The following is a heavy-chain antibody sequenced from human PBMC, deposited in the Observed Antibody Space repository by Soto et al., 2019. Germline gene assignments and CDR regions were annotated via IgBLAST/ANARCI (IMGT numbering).Heavy chain of an antibody. CDR1: GGTFSSYA. CDR3: ARVRITGTEVSAFDI. J-gene: IGHJ3*02. V-gene: IGHV1-69*06. CDR2: IIPIFGTA. Sequence: SVKVSCKASGGTFSSYAISWVRQAPGQGLEWMGGIIPIFGTANYAQKFQGRVTITADKSTSTAYMELSSLRSEDTAVYYCARVRITGTEVSAFDIWGQGTMVTVSS. D-gene: IGHD1-20*01.